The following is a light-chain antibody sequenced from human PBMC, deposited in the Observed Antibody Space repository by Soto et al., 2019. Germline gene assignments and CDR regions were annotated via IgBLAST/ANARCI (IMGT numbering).Light chain of an antibody. CDR2: DAS. Sequence: EIVMTQSPASLSVSPGERVTLSCRASQSIGTYLAWYQQKPGQAPRLLIHDASTRATGIPARFSGSGSGTEVSLIISSLQSEDFAVYYCQQYSNRPYTFGQGTKLEIK. CDR1: QSIGTY. V-gene: IGKV3D-15*01. J-gene: IGKJ2*01. CDR3: QQYSNRPYT.